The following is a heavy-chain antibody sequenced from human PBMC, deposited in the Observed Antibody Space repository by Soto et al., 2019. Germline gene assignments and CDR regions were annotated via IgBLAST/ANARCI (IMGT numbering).Heavy chain of an antibody. V-gene: IGHV4-39*01. J-gene: IGHJ4*02. Sequence: SETLSLTCTVSGGSISSSPSYWGWIRQPPGKGLEWIAIISYSGNTYYTPPLKSRVTISADTSKNQFSLSLTSVTAADAALYFCARRNYPYFFDYWGQGTLVTVSS. CDR1: GGSISSSPSY. CDR2: ISYSGNT. D-gene: IGHD3-10*01. CDR3: ARRNYPYFFDY.